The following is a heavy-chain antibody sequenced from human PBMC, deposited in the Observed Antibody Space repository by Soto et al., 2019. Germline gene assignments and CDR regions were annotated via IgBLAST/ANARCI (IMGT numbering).Heavy chain of an antibody. CDR2: IGIRGRDT. CDR1: GFTINSHA. Sequence: EVQLLESGGGLVQPGGSLRLSCAVSGFTINSHAMGWVRQAPGKGLEWVSAIGIRGRDTYYAGSVKGRFTISRDNSKNTVSLQMNSLRAEDTAVYYCAILGGTYYAFDFWGQGTMVTVS. D-gene: IGHD1-26*01. J-gene: IGHJ3*01. CDR3: AILGGTYYAFDF. V-gene: IGHV3-23*01.